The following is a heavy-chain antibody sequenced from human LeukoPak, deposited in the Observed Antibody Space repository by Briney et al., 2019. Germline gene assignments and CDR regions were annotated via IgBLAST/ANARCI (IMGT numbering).Heavy chain of an antibody. V-gene: IGHV1-46*01. CDR2: INPSGGST. Sequence: ASVKVSCKASGYTFTSYYMHWVRQAPGQGLEWMGIINPSGGSTSYAQKFQGRVTTTRDTSTSTVYMELSSLRSEDTAVYYCARVVPSAILDYWGQGTLVTVSS. D-gene: IGHD2-2*02. CDR1: GYTFTSYY. J-gene: IGHJ4*02. CDR3: ARVVPSAILDY.